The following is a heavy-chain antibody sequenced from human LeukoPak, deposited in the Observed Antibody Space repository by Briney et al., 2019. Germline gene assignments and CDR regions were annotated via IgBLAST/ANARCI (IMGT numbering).Heavy chain of an antibody. CDR3: ARRLLWFGEAGWFDP. J-gene: IGHJ5*02. CDR2: IYYSGST. Sequence: SETLSLTCTVSGGSISSYHWSWIRQPPGKGLEWIGYIYYSGSTNYNPSLKSRVTISVDTSKNQFSLKLSSVTAADTAVYYCARRLLWFGEAGWFDPWGQGTLVTVSS. V-gene: IGHV4-59*01. CDR1: GGSISSYH. D-gene: IGHD3-10*01.